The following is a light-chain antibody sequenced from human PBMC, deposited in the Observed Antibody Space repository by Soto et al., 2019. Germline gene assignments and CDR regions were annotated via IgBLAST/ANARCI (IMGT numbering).Light chain of an antibody. J-gene: IGKJ2*01. Sequence: DIQLTQSPSSLSPSVRDRITLSCRASQSISRNLIWYQQMPGKAPSLLIYAARDLQSGVPGRFSGSGSGTEFNLTISSLQPEDLATYYCQQSHSTPYTFGQGTKLEI. CDR3: QQSHSTPYT. CDR2: AAR. CDR1: QSISRN. V-gene: IGKV1-39*01.